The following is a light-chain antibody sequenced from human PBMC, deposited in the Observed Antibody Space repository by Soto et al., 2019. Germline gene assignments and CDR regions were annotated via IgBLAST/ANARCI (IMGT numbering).Light chain of an antibody. V-gene: IGKV1-5*01. Sequence: DIQMTQSPSPLSASVGDRVTITCRASQSISSWLAWYQQKPGKAPKLLIYDASSLESGVPSRFRGSGSGTDFTLTISSLQPDDFATYYCQQYNSYWTLGQGTKVDIK. J-gene: IGKJ1*01. CDR1: QSISSW. CDR3: QQYNSYWT. CDR2: DAS.